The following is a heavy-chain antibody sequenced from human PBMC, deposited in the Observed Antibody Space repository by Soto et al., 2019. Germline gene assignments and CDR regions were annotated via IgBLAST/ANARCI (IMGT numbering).Heavy chain of an antibody. CDR1: GGSFSGYY. CDR2: INHSGST. D-gene: IGHD6-13*01. CDR3: ARGARGAAAGIRRFGP. Sequence: SETLSLTCAVYGGSFSGYYWSWIRQPPGKGLEWIGEINHSGSTNYNPSLKSRVTISVDTSKNQFSLKLSSVTAADTAVYYCARGARGAAAGIRRFGPWSQETRVTVSS. J-gene: IGHJ5*02. V-gene: IGHV4-34*01.